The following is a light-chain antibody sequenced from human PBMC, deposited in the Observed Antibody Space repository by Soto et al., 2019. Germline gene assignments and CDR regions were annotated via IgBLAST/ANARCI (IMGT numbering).Light chain of an antibody. J-gene: IGKJ1*01. CDR2: GAF. Sequence: EIVLTQSPGTLSLSLGERATLSCRASQSVASGSLAWYQQKPGQAPRLLIYGAFGRATGIPDRFSGSGSGTDFTLTISRLEPEDFAVYYCQQFGDSRGTFGQGTKVEVK. CDR1: QSVASGS. CDR3: QQFGDSRGT. V-gene: IGKV3-20*01.